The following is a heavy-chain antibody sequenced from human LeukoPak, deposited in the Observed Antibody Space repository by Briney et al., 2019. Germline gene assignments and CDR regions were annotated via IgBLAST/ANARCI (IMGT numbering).Heavy chain of an antibody. CDR3: ARHVRSGRLLDY. CDR1: GGSISSSSYY. Sequence: ASETLSLTCTVSGGSISSSSYYWGWIRQPPGKGLEWIGSIYYSGSTYYNPSLKSRVTISVDTSKNQFSLQLRSVTAADTAMFYCARHVRSGRLLDYWGQGTLVTVSS. CDR2: IYYSGST. D-gene: IGHD3-10*02. J-gene: IGHJ4*02. V-gene: IGHV4-39*01.